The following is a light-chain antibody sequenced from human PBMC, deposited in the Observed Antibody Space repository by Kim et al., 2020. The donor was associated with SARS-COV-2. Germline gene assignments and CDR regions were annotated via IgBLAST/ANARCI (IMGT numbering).Light chain of an antibody. CDR1: QSTSTHS. Sequence: EENASPSRQASQSTSTHSFSLYQPKPSQAPRLLIYSAYSRATGIPDSLSRSGSGTDFTLTITRLEPEYFALYYCQQYSSSPATFGQGTKVDIK. V-gene: IGKV3-20*01. CDR3: QQYSSSPAT. CDR2: SAY. J-gene: IGKJ1*01.